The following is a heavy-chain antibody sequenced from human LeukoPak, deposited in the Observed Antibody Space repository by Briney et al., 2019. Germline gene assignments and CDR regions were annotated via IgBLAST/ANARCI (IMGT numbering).Heavy chain of an antibody. Sequence: ALVKVSCKASGYTFTTYAISWVRQAPGQGLEWMGWMNPNSGNTGYAQKFQGRVTITRNTSISTAYMELSSLRSEDTAVYYCARTNTWDAFDIWGQGTMVTVSS. J-gene: IGHJ3*02. CDR1: GYTFTTYA. V-gene: IGHV1-8*03. D-gene: IGHD3-16*01. CDR2: MNPNSGNT. CDR3: ARTNTWDAFDI.